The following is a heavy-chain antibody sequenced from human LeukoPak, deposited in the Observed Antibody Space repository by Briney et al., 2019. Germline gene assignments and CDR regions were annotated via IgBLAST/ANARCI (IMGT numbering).Heavy chain of an antibody. J-gene: IGHJ3*02. CDR3: ARDKMSGGYCSSTSCYNAFDI. V-gene: IGHV1-18*01. Sequence: ASVKVSCKASGYTFTIYGISWVRQAPGQGLEWMGWISAYNGNTNYAQKLQGRVTMTTDTSTSTAYMELRSLRSDDTAVYYCARDKMSGGYCSSTSCYNAFDIWGQGTMVTVSS. CDR1: GYTFTIYG. D-gene: IGHD2-2*02. CDR2: ISAYNGNT.